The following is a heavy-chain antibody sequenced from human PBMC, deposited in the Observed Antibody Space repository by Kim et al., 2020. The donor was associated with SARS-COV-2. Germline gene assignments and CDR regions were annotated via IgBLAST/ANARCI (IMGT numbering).Heavy chain of an antibody. Sequence: SETLSLTCTVSGGSISSSSYYWGWIRQPPGKGLEWIGSTYYSGSTYYNPSLKSRVTISVDTSKNQFSLKLSSVTAADTAVYYCARQPYTPLYCSGCSCYRYYFDYWGQGTLVTVSS. CDR1: GGSISSSSYY. V-gene: IGHV4-39*01. J-gene: IGHJ4*02. CDR3: ARQPYTPLYCSGCSCYRYYFDY. CDR2: TYYSGST. D-gene: IGHD2-15*01.